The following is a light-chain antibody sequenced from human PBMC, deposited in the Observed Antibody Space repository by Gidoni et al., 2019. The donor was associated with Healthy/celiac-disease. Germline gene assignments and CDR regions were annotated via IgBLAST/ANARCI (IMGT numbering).Light chain of an antibody. V-gene: IGKV3-20*01. CDR1: QTLSSHS. CDR2: GAS. Sequence: EIVLTQSPGTLSLSPGERATLSCRASQTLSSHSVAWYQQKPDQAPRLVIYGASSRATGIPDRLSGGGSGTDFTLIITRLEPEDFALYYCQQYGGSPLTFGGGTKIE. J-gene: IGKJ4*01. CDR3: QQYGGSPLT.